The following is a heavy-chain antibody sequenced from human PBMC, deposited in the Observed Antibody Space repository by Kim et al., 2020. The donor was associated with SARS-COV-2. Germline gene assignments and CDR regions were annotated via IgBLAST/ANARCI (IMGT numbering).Heavy chain of an antibody. CDR2: IYYSGST. CDR3: AREAVAGYGYYYYGMDV. J-gene: IGHJ6*02. Sequence: SETLSLTCTVSGGSISSSSYYWGWIRQPPGKGLEWIGSIYYSGSTYYNPSLKSRVTISVDTSKNQFSLKLSSVTAADTAVYYCAREAVAGYGYYYYGMDVWGQGTTVTVSS. CDR1: GGSISSSSYY. V-gene: IGHV4-39*02. D-gene: IGHD6-19*01.